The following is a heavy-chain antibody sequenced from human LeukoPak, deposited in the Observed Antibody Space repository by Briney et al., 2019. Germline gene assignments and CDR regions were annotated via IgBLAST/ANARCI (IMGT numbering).Heavy chain of an antibody. Sequence: GGSLRLSCAASGFTISDYYMSWIRQAPGKGPEWVSYISNSGSNIYYADSVRGRFTISRDNAKNSLYLQMNSLRAEDTAVYYCATRKAVLMVYAITFDDWGQGTLVTVSS. V-gene: IGHV3-11*04. D-gene: IGHD2-8*01. CDR1: GFTISDYY. CDR2: ISNSGSNI. CDR3: ATRKAVLMVYAITFDD. J-gene: IGHJ4*02.